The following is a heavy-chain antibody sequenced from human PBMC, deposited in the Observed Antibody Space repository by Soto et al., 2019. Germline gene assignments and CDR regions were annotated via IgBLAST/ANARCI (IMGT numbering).Heavy chain of an antibody. CDR3: TRDWEITVSTWSFGGF. J-gene: IGHJ4*02. D-gene: IGHD3-10*01. Sequence: QVQLVQSGAEVKKPGSSVKVSCKASGGTFSPYTINWVRQAPGQGLEWMGRIIPFHGVTNYAQKFQDRVTITADKSTSTAYMELSGLRFEDTDMYYCTRDWEITVSTWSFGGFWGRGTLVTVSS. V-gene: IGHV1-69*08. CDR1: GGTFSPYT. CDR2: IIPFHGVT.